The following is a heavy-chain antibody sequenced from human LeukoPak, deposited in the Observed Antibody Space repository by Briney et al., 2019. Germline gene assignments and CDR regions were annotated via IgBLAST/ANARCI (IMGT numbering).Heavy chain of an antibody. CDR1: GGSFSGYY. V-gene: IGHV4-34*01. J-gene: IGHJ4*02. Sequence: PSETLSLTCGVNGGSFSGYYWSWIRQPPGKGLEWIGEINHSGSTNYNPSLKSRVTISVDTSKNQFSLKLSSVTAADTAVYYCARQQSAGAFDYWGQGTLVTVSS. D-gene: IGHD6-13*01. CDR2: INHSGST. CDR3: ARQQSAGAFDY.